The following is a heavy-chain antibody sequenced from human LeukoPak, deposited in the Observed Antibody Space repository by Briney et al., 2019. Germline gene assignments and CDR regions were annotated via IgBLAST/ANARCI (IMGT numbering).Heavy chain of an antibody. V-gene: IGHV1-18*01. Sequence: GASVKVSCKASGYTFTSYGISWVRQVPGQGLEWMGWISAYNGNTNYAQKLQGRVTMTTDTSTSTAYMELRSLRSDDTAVYYCARAPPSYKYCSSTSCYKEGGQRTLVTVSS. CDR3: ARAPPSYKYCSSTSCYKE. D-gene: IGHD2-2*02. J-gene: IGHJ4*02. CDR1: GYTFTSYG. CDR2: ISAYNGNT.